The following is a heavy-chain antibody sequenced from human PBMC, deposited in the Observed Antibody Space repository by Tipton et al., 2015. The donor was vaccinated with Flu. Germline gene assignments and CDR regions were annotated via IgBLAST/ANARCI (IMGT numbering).Heavy chain of an antibody. Sequence: TLSLTCTVSGGSISSFYWSWIRQPAGRGLEWIGRVYSSGTTKYNPSLKSRVTMSVDTTKNQFSLKLTSLTAADTAIYYCAAAPYGSGSWDFWGQGTLVTVSS. V-gene: IGHV4-4*07. J-gene: IGHJ1*01. D-gene: IGHD3-10*01. CDR1: GGSISSFY. CDR2: VYSSGTT. CDR3: AAAPYGSGSWDF.